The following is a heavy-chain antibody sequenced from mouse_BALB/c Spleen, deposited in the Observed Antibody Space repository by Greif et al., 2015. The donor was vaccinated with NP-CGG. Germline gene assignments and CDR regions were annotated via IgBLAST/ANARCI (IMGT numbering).Heavy chain of an antibody. CDR1: GDSITSGY. Sequence: EVQLQQSGPSLVKPSQTLSLTCSVTGDSITSGYWNWIRKFPGNKLEYMGYISYRGSTYYNPSLKSRISITRDTSKNQYYLQLNSVTTEDTATYYCARFITTATYAMDYWGQGTSVTVSS. V-gene: IGHV3-8*02. D-gene: IGHD1-2*01. CDR3: ARFITTATYAMDY. J-gene: IGHJ4*01. CDR2: ISYRGST.